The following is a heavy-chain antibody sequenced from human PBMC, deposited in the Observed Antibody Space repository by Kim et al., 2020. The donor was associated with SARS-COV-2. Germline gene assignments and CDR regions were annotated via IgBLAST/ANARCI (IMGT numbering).Heavy chain of an antibody. V-gene: IGHV3-23*01. D-gene: IGHD3-16*01. Sequence: ADSVKGRFTISRDNSKNTLYLQMNSLRAEDTAVYYCAKEATHHVVSGGYYWGQGTLVTVSS. CDR3: AKEATHHVVSGGYY. J-gene: IGHJ4*02.